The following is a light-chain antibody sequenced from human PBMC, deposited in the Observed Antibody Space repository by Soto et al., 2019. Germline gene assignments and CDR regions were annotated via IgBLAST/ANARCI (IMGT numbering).Light chain of an antibody. CDR3: QQRSNWPTIT. CDR1: QSVGSY. V-gene: IGKV3-11*01. J-gene: IGKJ5*01. Sequence: EIVLTQSPATLSLSPGERATLSCRASQSVGSYLAWYQQKPGQAPRPLIYDASNRATGILARFSGSGSGTDFTLTISSLEPEDFAVYYCQQRSNWPTITFGQGTRLEIK. CDR2: DAS.